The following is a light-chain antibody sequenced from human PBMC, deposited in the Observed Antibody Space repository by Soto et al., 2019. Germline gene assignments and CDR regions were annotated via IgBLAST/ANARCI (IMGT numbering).Light chain of an antibody. Sequence: EIVLTQSPGTLSLSPGERATLSCRASQSVSSYLAWYQQKPGQAPRLLIYDASTRATGTPARFSGSGSGTKFTLSISSLQSEDFAVYYCQQYNNWPITFGQGTRLEI. CDR2: DAS. V-gene: IGKV3D-15*01. J-gene: IGKJ5*01. CDR3: QQYNNWPIT. CDR1: QSVSSY.